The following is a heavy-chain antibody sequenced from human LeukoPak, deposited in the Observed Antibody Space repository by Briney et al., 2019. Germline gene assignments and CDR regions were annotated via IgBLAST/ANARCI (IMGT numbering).Heavy chain of an antibody. CDR3: AKARGRSGFDY. V-gene: IGHV3-9*01. CDR2: ISWNSGSI. Sequence: GGSLRLSCAASGFTFDDYAMPWVRQAPGKGLEWVSGISWNSGSIGYADSVKGRFIISRDNAKNSLYLQMNSLRAEDTALYYCAKARGRSGFDYWGQGTLVTVSS. D-gene: IGHD3-3*01. CDR1: GFTFDDYA. J-gene: IGHJ4*02.